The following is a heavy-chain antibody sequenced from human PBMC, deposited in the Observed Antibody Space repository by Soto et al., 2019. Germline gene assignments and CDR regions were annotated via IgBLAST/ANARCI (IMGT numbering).Heavy chain of an antibody. D-gene: IGHD2-8*01. J-gene: IGHJ1*01. CDR3: ASDPGVHCTNGVCSSSLQH. CDR1: GFTFSSYA. Sequence: PGGSLRLSCAASGFTFSSYAMHWVRQAPGKGLEWVAVISYDGSNKYYADSVKGRFTISRDNSKNTLYLQMNSLRAEDTAVYYCASDPGVHCTNGVCSSSLQHWGQGTLVTVSS. CDR2: ISYDGSNK. V-gene: IGHV3-30-3*01.